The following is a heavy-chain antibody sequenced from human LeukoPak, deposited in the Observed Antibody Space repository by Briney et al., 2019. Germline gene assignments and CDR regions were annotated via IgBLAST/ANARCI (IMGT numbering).Heavy chain of an antibody. Sequence: ASVKVSCKASGGTFSSYTISWVRQAPGQGLEWMGRIIPILGIANYAQKFQGRVTITADKSTSTAYMELSSLRSEDTAVYYRARDACSGGSCYLGGFDYWGQGTLVTVSS. CDR1: GGTFSSYT. V-gene: IGHV1-69*04. D-gene: IGHD2-15*01. J-gene: IGHJ4*02. CDR2: IIPILGIA. CDR3: ARDACSGGSCYLGGFDY.